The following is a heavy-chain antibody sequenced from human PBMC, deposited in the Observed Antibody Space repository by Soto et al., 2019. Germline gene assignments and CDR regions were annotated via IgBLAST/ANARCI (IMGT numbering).Heavy chain of an antibody. D-gene: IGHD3-9*01. Sequence: SEILSLTCAVSGTSFGTYYWSWIRQPPGKGLEWIGYIFYSGHLKYNPSLKSRLTISVDPPKNQISLRLTSVTAADTAVYYCAKDPIPGLTGYSLAEYFQHWGQGTLVTVSS. V-gene: IGHV4-59*01. CDR3: AKDPIPGLTGYSLAEYFQH. CDR1: GTSFGTYY. CDR2: IFYSGHL. J-gene: IGHJ1*01.